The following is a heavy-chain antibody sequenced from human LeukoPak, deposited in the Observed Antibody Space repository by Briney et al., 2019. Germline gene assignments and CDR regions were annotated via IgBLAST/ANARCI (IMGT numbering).Heavy chain of an antibody. CDR3: ATDDYCSSTSCYYYYMDV. CDR2: ISVYNGNT. V-gene: IGHV1-18*01. D-gene: IGHD2-2*01. J-gene: IGHJ6*03. CDR1: GYTFTSYG. Sequence: ASVTVSFKASGYTFTSYGISWVRQAPAQGIELMGWISVYNGNTNYAQKLQGRVTMTTDTSTSTAYMELRSLRSDDTAVYYCATDDYCSSTSCYYYYMDVWGKGTTVTVSS.